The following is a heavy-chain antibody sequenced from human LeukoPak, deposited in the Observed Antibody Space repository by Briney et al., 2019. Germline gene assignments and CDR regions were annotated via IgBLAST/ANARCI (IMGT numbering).Heavy chain of an antibody. Sequence: GGSLRLSCAASGFTFSNYWMTWVRQAPGKGLEWAASIKQDGSDRYYVDSVKGRFTISRDDAGNSLYLQMNSLRAEDSAVYYCASDTTGYYAMDVWDQGTTVTVSS. CDR1: GFTFSNYW. V-gene: IGHV3-7*05. CDR3: ASDTTGYYAMDV. CDR2: IKQDGSDR. D-gene: IGHD4-17*01. J-gene: IGHJ6*02.